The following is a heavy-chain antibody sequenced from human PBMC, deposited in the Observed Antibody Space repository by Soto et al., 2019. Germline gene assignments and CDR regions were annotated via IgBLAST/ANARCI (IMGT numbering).Heavy chain of an antibody. J-gene: IGHJ3*02. CDR1: GFTFGDYA. V-gene: IGHV3-49*03. Sequence: GGSLRLSCTASGFTFGDYAMSWFRQAPGKGLEWVGFIRSKAYGGTTEYAASVKGRFTISRDDSKSIAYLQMNSLKTEDTAVYYCTSRSYCSGGSCYGPIWGQGTMVTVSS. D-gene: IGHD2-15*01. CDR2: IRSKAYGGTT. CDR3: TSRSYCSGGSCYGPI.